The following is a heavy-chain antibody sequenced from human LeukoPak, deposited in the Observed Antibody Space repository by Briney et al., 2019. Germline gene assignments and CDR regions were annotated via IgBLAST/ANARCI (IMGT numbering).Heavy chain of an antibody. J-gene: IGHJ4*02. CDR1: GFTFSSFA. CDR3: AKGYLAAAFDY. V-gene: IGHV3-23*01. CDR2: FDGNGPNT. D-gene: IGHD6-13*01. Sequence: GGSLRLSCAASGFTFSSFAVTWVRQAPGKGLEWVSGFDGNGPNTYYADSVKGRFTISRDNSKNTLYLQMNSLRAEDTAVYYCAKGYLAAAFDYWGQGTLVTVSS.